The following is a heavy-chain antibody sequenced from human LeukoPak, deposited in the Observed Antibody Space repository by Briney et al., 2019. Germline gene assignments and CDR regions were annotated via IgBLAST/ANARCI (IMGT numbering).Heavy chain of an antibody. CDR1: GFTFNSNW. CDR3: AREGCSGGSCYFRF. V-gene: IGHV3-74*03. CDR2: INSDGSST. D-gene: IGHD2-15*01. Sequence: GGPLRLSCVVSGFTFNSNWMHWVRHVTGKGLVWVSRINSDGSSTVSADSVNGRFIISRDNAKNTLYLQMNSLRVEDTALYYCAREGCSGGSCYFRFWGQGTLVTVSS. J-gene: IGHJ4*02.